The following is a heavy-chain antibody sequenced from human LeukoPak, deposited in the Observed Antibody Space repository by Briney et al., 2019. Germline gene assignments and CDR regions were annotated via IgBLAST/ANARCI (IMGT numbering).Heavy chain of an antibody. Sequence: GGSLRLSCAASGFTVSSNSMSWVRQAPGKGLEWVSSISSSSSYIYYADSVKGRFTISRDNAKNSLYLQMNSLRAEDTAVYYCARGRGDRYSSSWYWDRDDWFDPWGQGTLVTVSS. CDR2: ISSSSSYI. D-gene: IGHD6-13*01. V-gene: IGHV3-21*01. CDR3: ARGRGDRYSSSWYWDRDDWFDP. J-gene: IGHJ5*02. CDR1: GFTVSSNS.